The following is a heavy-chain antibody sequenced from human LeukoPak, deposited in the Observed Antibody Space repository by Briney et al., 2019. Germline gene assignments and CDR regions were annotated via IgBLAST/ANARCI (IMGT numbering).Heavy chain of an antibody. V-gene: IGHV3-21*01. D-gene: IGHD3-22*01. Sequence: GGSLRLSCAASGFTFSSYSMNWVRQAPGKGLEWVSYISTSGNYIYYSDSVKGRFTISRDNAKNSLYLQMHSLRADDTAVYYCARGAYDSGGTLEIWGQGTLVTVSS. CDR1: GFTFSSYS. J-gene: IGHJ4*02. CDR2: ISTSGNYI. CDR3: ARGAYDSGGTLEI.